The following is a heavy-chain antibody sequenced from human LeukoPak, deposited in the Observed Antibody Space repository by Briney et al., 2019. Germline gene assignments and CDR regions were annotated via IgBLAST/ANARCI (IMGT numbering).Heavy chain of an antibody. CDR1: GFTFSSYA. V-gene: IGHV3-48*01. Sequence: GGSLRLSCAASGFTFSSYAMSWVRQAPGKGLECVSYISSGSSTRYYADSVKGRFTISRDNAKSSLFLQMNSLRAEDTAVYFCARLRYYAVDVWGQGTTVIVSS. CDR3: ARLRYYAVDV. J-gene: IGHJ6*02. CDR2: ISSGSSTR.